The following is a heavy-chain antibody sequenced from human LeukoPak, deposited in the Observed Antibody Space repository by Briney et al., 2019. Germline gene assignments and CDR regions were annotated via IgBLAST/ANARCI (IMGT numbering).Heavy chain of an antibody. Sequence: GGSLRLSCAASGFTFSDYWMHWVRQVPGKGLVWVSRIKGDGSETNYADSVKGRFTISRDNAKNTLYLQMNSLRVEDTAVYYCVIGHVAVSVIVYWGQGTLVTVSS. V-gene: IGHV3-74*01. CDR1: GFTFSDYW. D-gene: IGHD6-19*01. CDR2: IKGDGSET. CDR3: VIGHVAVSVIVY. J-gene: IGHJ4*02.